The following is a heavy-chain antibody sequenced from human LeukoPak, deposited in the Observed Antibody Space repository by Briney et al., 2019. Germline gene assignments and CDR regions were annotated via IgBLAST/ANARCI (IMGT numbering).Heavy chain of an antibody. CDR1: GFTFSSYS. CDR2: ISSSSSYI. V-gene: IGHV3-21*01. CDR3: ARGRTVRGVSNWFDP. J-gene: IGHJ5*02. Sequence: GGSLRLSCAASGFTFSSYSMNWVRQAPGKGLEWVSSISSSSSYIYYADSVKGRFTISRDNAKNSQYLQMNSLRAEDTAVYYCARGRTVRGVSNWFDPWGQGTLVTVSS. D-gene: IGHD3-10*01.